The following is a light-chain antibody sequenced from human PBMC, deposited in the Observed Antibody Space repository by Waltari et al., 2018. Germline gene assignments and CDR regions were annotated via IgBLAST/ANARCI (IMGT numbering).Light chain of an antibody. CDR1: SGHSSTV. V-gene: IGLV4-69*01. J-gene: IGLJ3*02. CDR3: QTWGHGTWV. Sequence: QLVLTQSPTASASLGASVKLTCTRSSGHSSTVIAWPQQQPAKGPRYLLKVNSDGSHSKGDKIPDRFSGSSSGPEHYLTIASLQSEDDAHYYCQTWGHGTWVFGGGTKLTVL. CDR2: VNSDGSH.